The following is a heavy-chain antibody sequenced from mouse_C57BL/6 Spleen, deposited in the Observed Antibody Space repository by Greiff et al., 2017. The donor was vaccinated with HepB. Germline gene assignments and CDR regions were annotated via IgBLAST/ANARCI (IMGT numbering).Heavy chain of an antibody. V-gene: IGHV1-72*01. D-gene: IGHD2-12*01. Sequence: QVQLQQPGAELVKPGASVKLSCKASGYTFTSYWMHWVKQRPGRGLEWIGRIDPNSGGTKYNEKFKSKATLTVDKPSSTAYMQLSSLTSEDSSVYYCARDSNDRFAYWGQGTLVTVSA. CDR3: ARDSNDRFAY. CDR2: IDPNSGGT. J-gene: IGHJ3*01. CDR1: GYTFTSYW.